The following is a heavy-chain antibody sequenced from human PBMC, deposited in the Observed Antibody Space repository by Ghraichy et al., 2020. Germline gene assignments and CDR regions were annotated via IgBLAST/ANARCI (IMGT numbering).Heavy chain of an antibody. CDR2: ISSSSSYI. D-gene: IGHD3-22*01. Sequence: GESLNISCAASGFTFSSYSMNWVRQAPGKGLEWVSSISSSSSYIYYADSVKGRFTISRDNAKNSLYLQMNSLRAEDTAVYYCASSLYYYDVADAFDIWGQGTMVTVSS. CDR1: GFTFSSYS. V-gene: IGHV3-21*01. CDR3: ASSLYYYDVADAFDI. J-gene: IGHJ3*02.